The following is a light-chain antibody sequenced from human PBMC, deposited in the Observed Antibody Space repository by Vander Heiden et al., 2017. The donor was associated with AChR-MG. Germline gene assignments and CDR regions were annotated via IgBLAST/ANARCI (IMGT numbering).Light chain of an antibody. CDR3: QQDDSYPVT. V-gene: IGKV1-8*01. CDR1: QGISSY. J-gene: IGKJ2*01. CDR2: AAS. Sequence: AIRMTQSPSSFSASTGDRVTITCRASQGISSYVAWYQQKPGKAPKLLIYAASTLQSGVPSRFSGSGSGTDFTLTISCLQSEDFATYYCQQDDSYPVTFGQGTKLEIK.